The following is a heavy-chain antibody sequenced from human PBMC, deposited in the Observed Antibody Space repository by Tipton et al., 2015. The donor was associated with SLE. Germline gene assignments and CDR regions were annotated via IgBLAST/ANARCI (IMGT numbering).Heavy chain of an antibody. CDR3: AKDRVAGTPSNYMDV. V-gene: IGHV3-30*18. CDR1: GFTFSSYG. CDR2: ISYDGSNK. Sequence: RSLRLSCAASGFTFSSYGMHWVRQAPGKGLEWVAVISYDGSNKYYADSVKGRFTISRDNSKNTLYLQMNSLRAEDTAVYYCAKDRVAGTPSNYMDVWGKGTTVTVSS. J-gene: IGHJ6*03. D-gene: IGHD6-19*01.